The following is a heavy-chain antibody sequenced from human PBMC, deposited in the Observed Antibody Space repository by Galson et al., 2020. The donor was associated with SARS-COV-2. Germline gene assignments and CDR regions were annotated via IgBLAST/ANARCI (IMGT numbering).Heavy chain of an antibody. V-gene: IGHV1-3*01. CDR3: ARDGDFYSGFYKDSYYYYMDV. CDR2: INVGNTNT. Sequence: QDTGPWLEWMGWINVGNTNTRYSQKFQGRVTITRDTAASTAYMELSSLRSEDTAVYYCARDGDFYSGFYKDSYYYYMDVWGKGTTVTVSS. J-gene: IGHJ6*03. D-gene: IGHD3-3*01.